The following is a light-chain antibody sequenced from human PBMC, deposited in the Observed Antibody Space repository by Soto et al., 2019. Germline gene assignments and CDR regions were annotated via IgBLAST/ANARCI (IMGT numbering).Light chain of an antibody. V-gene: IGKV1-5*01. J-gene: IGKJ4*01. Sequence: EIQMTQSPSTLSASVGDRVTITCRASQSISSWLAWYQQKPGKAPKLLIYDASSLESGVPSRFSGSGSGTEFTLTISSLQPDDFATYYCQQYNSYSPLPFGGGTKVEIK. CDR1: QSISSW. CDR3: QQYNSYSPLP. CDR2: DAS.